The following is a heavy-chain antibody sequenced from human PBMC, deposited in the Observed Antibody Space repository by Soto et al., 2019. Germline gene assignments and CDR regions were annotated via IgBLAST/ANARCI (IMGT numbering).Heavy chain of an antibody. CDR3: AREGLVRGVLRGIRFET. V-gene: IGHV1-3*01. Sequence: QVQLVQSGAEVKKSGASVKVSCEASGYIFTDYTIHWVRQAPGQRLYLMGWINAGNGDTKYSHQFQGRVTFSRETSASTVYMELSSLRSEDTAVYYCAREGLVRGVLRGIRFETWGPGTLVTVS. D-gene: IGHD3-10*01. J-gene: IGHJ5*02. CDR1: GYIFTDYT. CDR2: INAGNGDT.